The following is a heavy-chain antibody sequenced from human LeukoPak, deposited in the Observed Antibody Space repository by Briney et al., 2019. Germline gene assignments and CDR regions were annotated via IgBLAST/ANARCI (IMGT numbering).Heavy chain of an antibody. CDR1: GYTFTSYG. V-gene: IGHV1-18*01. Sequence: GASVKVSCKASGYTFTSYGISWVRQAPGQGLEWMGWISAYNGNTNYAQKLQGRVTMTTDTSTSTAYMELRSLRSDDTAVYYCARVTTLGELSFGEADYWGQGTLVTVSS. J-gene: IGHJ4*02. CDR2: ISAYNGNT. CDR3: ARVTTLGELSFGEADY. D-gene: IGHD3-16*02.